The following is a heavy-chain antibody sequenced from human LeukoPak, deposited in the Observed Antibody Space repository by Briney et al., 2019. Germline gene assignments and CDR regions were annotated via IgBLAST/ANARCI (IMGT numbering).Heavy chain of an antibody. D-gene: IGHD3-22*01. CDR2: ISSSSNTI. CDR1: GFTFSSYN. CDR3: AREDYYDSSARGAFDI. Sequence: GGSLRLSCAASGFTFSSYNMNWVRQAPGKGLVWVSYISSSSNTIYYADSVKGRFTMSRDNAKNSLYLQMNSLRAEDTAVYYCAREDYYDSSARGAFDIWGQGTMVTVSS. J-gene: IGHJ3*02. V-gene: IGHV3-48*04.